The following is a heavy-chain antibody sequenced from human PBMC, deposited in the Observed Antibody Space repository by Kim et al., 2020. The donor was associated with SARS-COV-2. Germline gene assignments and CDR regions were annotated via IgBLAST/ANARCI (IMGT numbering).Heavy chain of an antibody. J-gene: IGHJ4*02. D-gene: IGHD1-26*01. V-gene: IGHV3-48*02. Sequence: GGSLRLSCAASGFTFSSYSMNWVRQAPGKGLEWVSYISNSGNTIYYADSVMGRFTISRDNAKNSLYLQMNSLRDEDTAVYYCARDAASRPWETPFDYWGQGTLVTVSS. CDR3: ARDAASRPWETPFDY. CDR1: GFTFSSYS. CDR2: ISNSGNTI.